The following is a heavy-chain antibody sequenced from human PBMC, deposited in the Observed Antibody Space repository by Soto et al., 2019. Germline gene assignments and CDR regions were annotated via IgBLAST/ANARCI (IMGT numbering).Heavy chain of an antibody. V-gene: IGHV3-7*05. CDR2: IKQDGSEK. Sequence: PGGSLRLSCAASGFTFSRYWMSWVRQAPGKGLEWVANIKQDGSEKYHVDSVKGRFTISRDNAKNSLYLQMNSLRAEDTAVYYCARENYYYDSSDYYSTPVSFDYWGQGTLVTVSS. CDR1: GFTFSRYW. CDR3: ARENYYYDSSDYYSTPVSFDY. J-gene: IGHJ4*02. D-gene: IGHD3-22*01.